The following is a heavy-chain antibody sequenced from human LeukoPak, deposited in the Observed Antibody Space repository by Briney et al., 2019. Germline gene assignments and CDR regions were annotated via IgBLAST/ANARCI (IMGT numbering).Heavy chain of an antibody. J-gene: IGHJ6*02. CDR3: ARAVAAAGTGYYGMDV. Sequence: KPGESLKISCKGSGYIFTSYWIGWVRQMPGKGLEWMGIIYPGDSDTRYSPSFQGQVTISADKSISTAYLQWSSLKASDTAMYYCARAVAAAGTGYYGMDVWGQGTTVTVSS. V-gene: IGHV5-51*01. D-gene: IGHD6-13*01. CDR2: IYPGDSDT. CDR1: GYIFTSYW.